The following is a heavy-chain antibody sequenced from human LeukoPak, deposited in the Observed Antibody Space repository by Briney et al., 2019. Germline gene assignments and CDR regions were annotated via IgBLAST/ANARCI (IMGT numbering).Heavy chain of an antibody. J-gene: IGHJ4*02. CDR1: GDSINNPGYY. CDR3: ARSRSYYFDH. V-gene: IGHV4-39*01. Sequence: SETLSLTCTVSGDSINNPGYYWGWIRRPPGKGLEWIGTIYYDGDTYYNASLKSRVTISVDTSNNQLSLRLSSVTAADTAVYYCARSRSYYFDHWGQGTLVTVSS. D-gene: IGHD6-19*01. CDR2: IYYDGDT.